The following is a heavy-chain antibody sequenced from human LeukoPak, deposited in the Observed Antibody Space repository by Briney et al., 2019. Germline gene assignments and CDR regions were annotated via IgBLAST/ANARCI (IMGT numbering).Heavy chain of an antibody. J-gene: IGHJ3*02. D-gene: IGHD3-22*01. V-gene: IGHV1-2*02. CDR3: AREYYDSSGRKHGFDT. Sequence: ASVKVSCKASGYTFIHYYIHWVRQAPGQGLEWMGWIDPHSGGTKYAQKLQGRVTMTRDTSISTAYMELSRLRSDDTAIYYCAREYYDSSGRKHGFDTWGQGTKVTVSS. CDR1: GYTFIHYY. CDR2: IDPHSGGT.